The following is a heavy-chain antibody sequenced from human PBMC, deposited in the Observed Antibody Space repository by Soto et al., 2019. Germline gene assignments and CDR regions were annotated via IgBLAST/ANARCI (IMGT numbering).Heavy chain of an antibody. CDR1: GGSISSSNW. D-gene: IGHD5-18*01. Sequence: QVQLQESGPGLVKPSGTLSLTCAVSGGSISSSNWWSWVRQPPGKGLEWIGEIYHSGSTNYNTSLNSRVTISVDKSKNQFSLKVSSVTAADTAVYYCARATGMAPFDYWGQGTLVTVSS. CDR3: ARATGMAPFDY. J-gene: IGHJ4*02. V-gene: IGHV4-4*02. CDR2: IYHSGST.